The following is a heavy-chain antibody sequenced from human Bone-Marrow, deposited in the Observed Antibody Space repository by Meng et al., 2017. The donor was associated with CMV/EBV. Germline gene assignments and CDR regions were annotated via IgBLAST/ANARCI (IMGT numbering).Heavy chain of an antibody. V-gene: IGHV1-3*01. J-gene: IGHJ5*02. CDR3: ARASEYYDFWSGYSLDNWFDP. Sequence: TSYAMHWVHQAPGQRLEWMGWINAGNGNTKYSQKFQGRVTITRDTSASTAYMELSSLRSEDTAVYYCARASEYYDFWSGYSLDNWFDPWGQGTLVTVSS. CDR2: INAGNGNT. CDR1: TSYA. D-gene: IGHD3-3*01.